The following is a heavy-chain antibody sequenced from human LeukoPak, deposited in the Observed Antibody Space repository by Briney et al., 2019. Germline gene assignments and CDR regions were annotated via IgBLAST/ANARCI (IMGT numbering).Heavy chain of an antibody. CDR1: GFTFSSYS. CDR3: AREPTYYDFWSGYSWFDY. J-gene: IGHJ4*02. Sequence: GGSLRLSCAASGFTFSSYSMNWVRQAPGKGLEWVSYISSSSSTTYYADSVKGRFTISRDNAKNSLYLQMNSLRAEDTAVYYCAREPTYYDFWSGYSWFDYWGQGTLVTVSS. D-gene: IGHD3-3*01. V-gene: IGHV3-48*01. CDR2: ISSSSSTT.